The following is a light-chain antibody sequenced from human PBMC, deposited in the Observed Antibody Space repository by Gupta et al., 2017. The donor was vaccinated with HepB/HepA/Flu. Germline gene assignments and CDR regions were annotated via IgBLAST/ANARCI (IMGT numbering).Light chain of an antibody. Sequence: SYELAQPPSVSVSPGQTGRITCSGEALARQFPYWYQQKPGQAPVLMIYKDIERHSGIVERFSGSTSGQIVTLTISGVQADDEADYYCQSADKNGIVVFGGGTKLTVL. CDR1: ALARQF. CDR2: KDI. CDR3: QSADKNGIVV. V-gene: IGLV3-25*03. J-gene: IGLJ2*01.